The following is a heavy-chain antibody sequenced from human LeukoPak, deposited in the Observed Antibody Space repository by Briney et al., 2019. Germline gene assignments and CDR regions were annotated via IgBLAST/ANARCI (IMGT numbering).Heavy chain of an antibody. CDR1: GFTFSSYA. V-gene: IGHV3-30*01. CDR3: ARDTGPYSSSWDYFDY. CDR2: ISYDGSNK. D-gene: IGHD6-13*01. Sequence: PGRSLRLSCPASGFTFSSYAMHWVRPAPGKGLEGVGVISYDGSNKYYADSLQGRFTIPRDNSKNTLYLQMNSLRAEDTAVYYCARDTGPYSSSWDYFDYWGQGTLVTVSS. J-gene: IGHJ4*02.